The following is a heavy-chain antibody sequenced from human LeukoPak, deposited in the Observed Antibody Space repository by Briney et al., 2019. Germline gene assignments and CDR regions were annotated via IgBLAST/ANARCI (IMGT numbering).Heavy chain of an antibody. CDR1: GFIFGDYA. Sequence: GGSLRLSCAASGFIFGDYAMNWVRQAPGKGLEWVAGITGAGGITYYADSVKGRFTISRQNSKNTLSLQMNSLRAEDTALYYCPRRSPYYYMDVCGKGTTVTVSS. J-gene: IGHJ6*03. D-gene: IGHD3-10*01. CDR2: ITGAGGIT. V-gene: IGHV3-23*01. CDR3: PRRSPYYYMDV.